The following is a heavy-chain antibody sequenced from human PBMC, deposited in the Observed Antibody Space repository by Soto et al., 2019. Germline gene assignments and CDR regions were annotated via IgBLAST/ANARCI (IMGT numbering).Heavy chain of an antibody. CDR3: ARHNSNPGVWFDP. J-gene: IGHJ5*02. CDR2: IYYSGST. V-gene: IGHV4-59*08. CDR1: GGSISSYY. D-gene: IGHD3-22*01. Sequence: QVQLQESGPGLVKPSETLSLTCTVSGGSISSYYWSWIRQPPGKGLEWIGYIYYSGSTNYNPSLKSRVTRSVDTSKNQFSLKLSSVTAADTAVYYCARHNSNPGVWFDPWGQGTLVTVSS.